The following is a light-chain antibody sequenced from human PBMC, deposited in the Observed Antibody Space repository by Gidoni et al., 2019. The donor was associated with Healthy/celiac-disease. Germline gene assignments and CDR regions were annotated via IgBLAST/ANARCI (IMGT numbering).Light chain of an antibody. CDR3: QQYNSYSRFT. Sequence: DIQMTQSPSTLYASVGERVTITCRASQSISSWLAWYQQKPGQAPKLLLYDASSLESGVTSRFSGSGSGTEFTLTISSLQPDDFATYYCQQYNSYSRFTFGQGTKLEIK. V-gene: IGKV1-5*01. CDR1: QSISSW. CDR2: DAS. J-gene: IGKJ2*01.